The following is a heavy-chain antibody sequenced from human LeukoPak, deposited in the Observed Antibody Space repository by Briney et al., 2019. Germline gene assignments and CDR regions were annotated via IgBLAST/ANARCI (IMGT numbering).Heavy chain of an antibody. CDR3: ARGAAEGLDY. V-gene: IGHV1-3*01. Sequence: ASVKVSCKASGYTFTSYSVHWVRQAPGQRLEWMGWINAGNGNTKYSQKFQGRVTITRDTSANTAYMGLSSLTSEDTAVYHCARGAAEGLDYWGQGILVTVSS. CDR1: GYTFTSYS. J-gene: IGHJ4*02. D-gene: IGHD6-13*01. CDR2: INAGNGNT.